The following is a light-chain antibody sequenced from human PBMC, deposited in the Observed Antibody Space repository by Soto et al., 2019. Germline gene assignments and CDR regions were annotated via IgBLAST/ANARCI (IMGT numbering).Light chain of an antibody. J-gene: IGLJ2*01. CDR1: SSDVGSYNL. CDR3: CSYAGSSTV. V-gene: IGLV2-23*01. CDR2: EGS. Sequence: QSVLTQPASVSGSPGQSITISCTGTSSDVGSYNLVSWYQQHPGKAPKLMIYEGSKRASGVSNRFSGTKSGNTASLTIAGLQAEDESDYFCCSYAGSSTVFGGGTKLTVL.